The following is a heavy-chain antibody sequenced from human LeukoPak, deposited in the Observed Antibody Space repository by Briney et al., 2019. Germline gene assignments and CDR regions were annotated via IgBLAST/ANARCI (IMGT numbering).Heavy chain of an antibody. CDR3: TRGRGYSYGWIGEKLLDY. CDR1: GFTFSKHW. V-gene: IGHV3-74*01. CDR2: INRDGSST. D-gene: IGHD5-18*01. Sequence: GGSLRLSCAASGFTFSKHWMHWVRHAPGKGLVWVSRINRDGSSTTYADSVKGRFTISRDNAKNTLYLQMNSLKTEDTAVYYCTRGRGYSYGWIGEKLLDYWGQGTLVTVSS. J-gene: IGHJ4*02.